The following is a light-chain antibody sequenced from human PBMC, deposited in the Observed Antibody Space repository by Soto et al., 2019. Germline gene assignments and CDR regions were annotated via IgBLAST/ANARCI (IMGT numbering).Light chain of an antibody. V-gene: IGLV1-51*01. J-gene: IGLJ1*01. Sequence: QSVMTQPPSVSAAPGQKVTISCSGSSSNIGGNSVSWYQQLPGTAPKLLIYDDNKRPSGIPDRFSGSKSGTSATLGITGFQTGDEAEYYCGSWDSSLRAYVFGTGTTLTVL. CDR2: DDN. CDR1: SSNIGGNS. CDR3: GSWDSSLRAYV.